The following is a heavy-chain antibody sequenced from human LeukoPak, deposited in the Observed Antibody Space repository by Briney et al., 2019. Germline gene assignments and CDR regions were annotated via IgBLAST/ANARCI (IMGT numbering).Heavy chain of an antibody. D-gene: IGHD3-22*01. CDR2: MSPSTGNT. CDR1: GYTFTSYD. J-gene: IGHJ4*02. V-gene: IGHV1-8*01. CDR3: VWSSAYYATTVKFDS. Sequence: GASVKVSCKASGYTFTSYDINWVRQATGQGLEWMGWMSPSTGNTGYAQKFQGRVTMTRNTSISTAYMELSSLRSEDTAVYYCVWSSAYYATTVKFDSWGQGTLVTVSS.